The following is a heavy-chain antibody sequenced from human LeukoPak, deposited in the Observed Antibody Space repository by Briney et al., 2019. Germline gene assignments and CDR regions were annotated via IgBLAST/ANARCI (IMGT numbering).Heavy chain of an antibody. CDR3: ARDSCSSTSCYKGPDY. V-gene: IGHV3-48*03. D-gene: IGHD2-2*02. CDR1: GFTFSSYE. Sequence: PGGSLRLSCAASGFTFSSYEMNWVRQAPGKGLEWVSYISSSGSTIYYADSVKGRFTISRDNAKNSLYPQMNSLRAEDTAVYYCARDSCSSTSCYKGPDYWGQGTLVTVSS. J-gene: IGHJ4*02. CDR2: ISSSGSTI.